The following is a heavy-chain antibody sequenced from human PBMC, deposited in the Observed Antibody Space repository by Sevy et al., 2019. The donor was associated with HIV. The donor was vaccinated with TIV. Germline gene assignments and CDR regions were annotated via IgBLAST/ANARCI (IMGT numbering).Heavy chain of an antibody. CDR1: GESFSNYY. D-gene: IGHD4-17*01. CDR2: IDHSGRS. CDR3: ARGPTPLRSDYGDYRGVGYYFDY. Sequence: SETLSLTCAVYGESFSNYYWSWIRLSPGKGLESIGEIDHSGRSDYNPSLKRRGTMSVDTSKNQFSLKLTSVTAADTAVYYCARGPTPLRSDYGDYRGVGYYFDYWGQGTLVTVSS. J-gene: IGHJ4*02. V-gene: IGHV4-34*01.